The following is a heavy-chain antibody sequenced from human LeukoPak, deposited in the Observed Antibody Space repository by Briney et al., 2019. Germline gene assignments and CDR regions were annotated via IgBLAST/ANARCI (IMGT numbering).Heavy chain of an antibody. CDR2: INPHSGGT. D-gene: IGHD3-10*01. Sequence: ASVKVSCKASGYTFTGYYIHWVRQAPGQGLEWMGWINPHSGGTNYAQKFQGGVTMTRDTSISTAYMELSRLRSDDTAVYYCARDLFYSVSGAYYNVGRVFNYWGQGTLVTVSS. J-gene: IGHJ4*02. V-gene: IGHV1-2*02. CDR1: GYTFTGYY. CDR3: ARDLFYSVSGAYYNVGRVFNY.